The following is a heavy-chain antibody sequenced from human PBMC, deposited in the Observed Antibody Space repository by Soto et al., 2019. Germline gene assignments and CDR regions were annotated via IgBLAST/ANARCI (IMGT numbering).Heavy chain of an antibody. Sequence: QAQLVQSGAEVKKPGSSVKVSCKASGGTFISYAISWVRQVPGQGLEWMGGIIPIFGTANYAQKFQGRVTSTADESTSTAYRELSSRRSEDTAVYYCASLGYSGYDGRGAYYYYGMDVWGEGTTVTVSS. D-gene: IGHD5-12*01. J-gene: IGHJ6*04. CDR2: IIPIFGTA. CDR1: GGTFISYA. CDR3: ASLGYSGYDGRGAYYYYGMDV. V-gene: IGHV1-69*01.